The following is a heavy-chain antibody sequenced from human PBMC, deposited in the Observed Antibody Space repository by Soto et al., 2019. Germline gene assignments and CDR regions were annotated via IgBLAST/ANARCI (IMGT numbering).Heavy chain of an antibody. CDR3: ARGMVGDASVSHFDY. CDR1: GFTFSDYY. V-gene: IGHV3-11*06. CDR2: ISSSSSYT. Sequence: GGSLRLSCAASGFTFSDYYMSWIRQAPGKGLEWVSYISSSSSYTNYADSVKGRFTISRDNAKNSVYLQVNSLRAEDTAVYYCARGMVGDASVSHFDYWGQGTLVTVSS. J-gene: IGHJ4*02. D-gene: IGHD1-26*01.